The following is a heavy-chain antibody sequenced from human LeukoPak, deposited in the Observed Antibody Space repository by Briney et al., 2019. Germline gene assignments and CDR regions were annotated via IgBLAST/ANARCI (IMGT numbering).Heavy chain of an antibody. CDR1: GGSLSGYY. Sequence: SETLSLTCAVYGGSLSGYYWSWIRQPPGKGLEWIGEINHSGSTNYNPSLKSRVTISVDTSKNQFSLKLSSVTAADTAVYYCARGYGDYDYWGQGTLVTVSS. J-gene: IGHJ4*02. D-gene: IGHD4-17*01. V-gene: IGHV4-34*01. CDR3: ARGYGDYDY. CDR2: INHSGST.